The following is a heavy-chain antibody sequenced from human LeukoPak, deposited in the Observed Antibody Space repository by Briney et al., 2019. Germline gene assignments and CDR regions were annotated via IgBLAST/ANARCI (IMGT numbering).Heavy chain of an antibody. CDR2: ISDIGS. V-gene: IGHV4-59*01. J-gene: IGHJ6*03. Sequence: SETLSLTCNVSGASISSYYWTWIRQPPGKGLEWIASISDIGSNYNPSLRSRVTTSLDTSKNQFSLNLRSVTAADTAVYCCARDFMVRGDQVNYYYYYMDVWGTGATITVSS. CDR3: ARDFMVRGDQVNYYYYYMDV. D-gene: IGHD3-10*01. CDR1: GASISSYY.